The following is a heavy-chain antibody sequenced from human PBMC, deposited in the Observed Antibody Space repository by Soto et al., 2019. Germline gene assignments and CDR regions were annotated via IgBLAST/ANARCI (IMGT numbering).Heavy chain of an antibody. Sequence: GESLKISCKGSGYSFTSYWIGWVRQMPGKGLEWMGIIYPGDSDTRYSPSFQGQVTISADKSISTAYLQWSSLKASDTAMYYCARPTYCSGGSCYGRWFDYWGQGTLVTVSS. CDR2: IYPGDSDT. CDR1: GYSFTSYW. V-gene: IGHV5-51*01. CDR3: ARPTYCSGGSCYGRWFDY. D-gene: IGHD2-15*01. J-gene: IGHJ4*02.